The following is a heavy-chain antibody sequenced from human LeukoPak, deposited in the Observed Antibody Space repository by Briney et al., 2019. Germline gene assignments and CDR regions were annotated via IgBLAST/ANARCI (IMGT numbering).Heavy chain of an antibody. D-gene: IGHD3-10*01. V-gene: IGHV4-4*07. J-gene: IGHJ4*02. CDR1: GGSISSYY. CDR2: IYTSGST. Sequence: ASETLSLTCTVSGGSISSYYWSWIRQPAGKGLEWIGRIYTSGSTNYNPSLKSRVTMSVDTSKNQFSLKLSSATAADTAVYYCARDKWFGEFDYWGQGTLVTVSS. CDR3: ARDKWFGEFDY.